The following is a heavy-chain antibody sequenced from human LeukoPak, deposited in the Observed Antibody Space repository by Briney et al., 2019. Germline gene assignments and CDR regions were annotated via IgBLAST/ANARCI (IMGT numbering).Heavy chain of an antibody. Sequence: SETLSLTCIVSNGSISSSRYYWGWIRQPPGKGLEWIGSLYYSGSTYYNPSLKTRVTISVDTSKSQFSLKLDSVTAADTAVYYCVRLPDYYYYYMDVWGRGTSVTVSS. J-gene: IGHJ6*03. V-gene: IGHV4-39*01. CDR1: NGSISSSRYY. CDR3: VRLPDYYYYYMDV. D-gene: IGHD1-14*01. CDR2: LYYSGST.